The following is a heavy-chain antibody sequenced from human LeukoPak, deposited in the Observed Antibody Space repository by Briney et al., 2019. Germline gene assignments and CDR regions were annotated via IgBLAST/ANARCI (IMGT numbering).Heavy chain of an antibody. CDR2: ISFDGVNT. V-gene: IGHV3-30*04. J-gene: IGHJ6*03. CDR1: GFTFSTYA. CDR3: ARGQGYESYYYMDV. D-gene: IGHD2-2*01. Sequence: GRSLRLSCAASGFTFSTYAIHWVRQAPGKGLEWVAFISFDGVNTFYADSVKGRFTISRDNSNNTVYLQMNNLRPEDTAVFYCARGQGYESYYYMDVWGKGTTVSVSS.